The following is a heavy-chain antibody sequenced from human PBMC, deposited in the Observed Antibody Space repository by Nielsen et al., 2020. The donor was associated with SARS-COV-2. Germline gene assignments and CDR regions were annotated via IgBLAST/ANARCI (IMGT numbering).Heavy chain of an antibody. J-gene: IGHJ5*01. V-gene: IGHV1-2*06. D-gene: IGHD1-7*01. CDR3: ARDSRNYGLNWFDS. CDR1: GYTFTGYY. Sequence: ASVKVSCKASGYTFTGYYMHWVRQAPGQGLEWMGRINPNSGGTNYAQKFQGRVTLTTDTSISTAYMEMSQLRSDDTAVYYCARDSRNYGLNWFDSWGQGTLVTVSS. CDR2: INPNSGGT.